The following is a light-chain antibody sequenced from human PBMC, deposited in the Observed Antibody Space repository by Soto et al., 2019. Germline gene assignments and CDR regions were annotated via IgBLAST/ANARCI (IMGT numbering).Light chain of an antibody. J-gene: IGKJ1*01. CDR3: QQYNNWPPTWT. V-gene: IGKV3-15*01. CDR1: QSVSSN. Sequence: EIVMTQSPATLSVSPGERATLSCRASQSVSSNLAWYHQKPGQAPRLLIYDASTRATGIPTRFSGSGSGTEFTLTISSLQSEDLAVYFCQQYNNWPPTWTFGQGTKVEIK. CDR2: DAS.